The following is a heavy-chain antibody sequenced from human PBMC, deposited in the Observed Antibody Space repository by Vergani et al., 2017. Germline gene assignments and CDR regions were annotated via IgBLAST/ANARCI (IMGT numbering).Heavy chain of an antibody. Sequence: EVQLLESGGGLVQPGGSLRLSCAASGFTFSSYAMSWVRQAPGKGLEWVSAISGSGGSTYYADSVKGRFTISRDNSKNTLYLQMNSLRAEDTAVYYCARDLGWNYDYYYYMDVWGKGTTVTVSS. CDR2: ISGSGGST. D-gene: IGHD1-1*01. CDR1: GFTFSSYA. J-gene: IGHJ6*03. CDR3: ARDLGWNYDYYYYMDV. V-gene: IGHV3-23*01.